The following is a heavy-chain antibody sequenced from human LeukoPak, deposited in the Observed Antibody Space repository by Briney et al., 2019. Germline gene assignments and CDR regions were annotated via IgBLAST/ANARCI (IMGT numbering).Heavy chain of an antibody. D-gene: IGHD5-24*01. CDR1: GFTFSSYG. J-gene: IGHJ4*02. V-gene: IGHV3-23*01. CDR3: AKPLRDAGSFNYPYFDF. CDR2: ISDSGGST. Sequence: GRSLRLSCAASGFTFSSYGMTWVRQAPGKGLEWVAGISDSGGSTKYSDSVRGRFTISRDNSNNMLHLQMNSLRAEDTAVYYCAKPLRDAGSFNYPYFDFWGQGTLVTVSS.